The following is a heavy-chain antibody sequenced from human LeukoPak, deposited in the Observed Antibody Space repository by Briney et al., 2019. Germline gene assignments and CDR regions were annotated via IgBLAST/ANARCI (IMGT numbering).Heavy chain of an antibody. CDR2: ISAINANT. CDR1: GYTFTNYG. J-gene: IGHJ4*02. V-gene: IGHV1-18*01. Sequence: ASVKVSCKASGYTFTNYGITWVRQAPGQGLEWMGWISAINANTNYAQKLQGRVTMTTDTSTSTAYMEMRSLRSDDTAVYYCARDRGAGWFVYWGQGTQVTVSS. D-gene: IGHD6-19*01. CDR3: ARDRGAGWFVY.